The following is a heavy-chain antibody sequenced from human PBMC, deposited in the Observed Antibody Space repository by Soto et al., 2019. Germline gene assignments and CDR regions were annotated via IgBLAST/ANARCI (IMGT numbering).Heavy chain of an antibody. CDR2: ISSSSSTI. D-gene: IGHD2-2*01. CDR3: ARDDLISLLYCSSTSCYAARGMDV. V-gene: IGHV3-48*02. CDR1: GFTFSSYS. J-gene: IGHJ6*02. Sequence: GGSLRLSCAASGFTFSSYSMNWVRQAPGKGLEWVSYISSSSSTIYYADSVKGRFTISRDNAKNSLYLQMNSLRDEDTAVYYCARDDLISLLYCSSTSCYAARGMDVWGQGTTVTVSS.